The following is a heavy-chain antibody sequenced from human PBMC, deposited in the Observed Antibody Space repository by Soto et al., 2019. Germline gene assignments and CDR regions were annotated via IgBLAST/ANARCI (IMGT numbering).Heavy chain of an antibody. CDR1: GYTFTSYD. Sequence: QVQLVQSGAEVKKPGASVKVSCKASGYTFTSYDINWVRQATGQGLEWMGWMNPNSGNTGYAQKFQGRVTMTRNTSISTAYMGLSSLRSEATAVYYCAREHSSSWRFDYWGQGTLVTVSS. CDR3: AREHSSSWRFDY. D-gene: IGHD6-13*01. V-gene: IGHV1-8*01. J-gene: IGHJ4*02. CDR2: MNPNSGNT.